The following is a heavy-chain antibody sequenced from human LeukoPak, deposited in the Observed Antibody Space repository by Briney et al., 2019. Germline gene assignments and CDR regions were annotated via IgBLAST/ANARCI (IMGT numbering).Heavy chain of an antibody. D-gene: IGHD3-22*01. CDR2: IRYDGSNK. V-gene: IGHV3-30*02. CDR3: AKAGYESSGYGLDAFDI. J-gene: IGHJ3*02. Sequence: PGGSLRLSCAASGFTFSSYGMHWVRQAPGKGLEWVAFIRYDGSNKYYADSVKGRFTISRDNSKNTLYLQMNSLRAEDTAVYYCAKAGYESSGYGLDAFDIWGQGTMVTVSS. CDR1: GFTFSSYG.